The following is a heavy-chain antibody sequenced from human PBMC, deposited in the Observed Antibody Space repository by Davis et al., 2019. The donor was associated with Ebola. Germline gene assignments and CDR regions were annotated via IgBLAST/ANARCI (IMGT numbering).Heavy chain of an antibody. V-gene: IGHV4-30-4*01. CDR1: GGSISSGGYY. CDR3: ARVDCSSTSCYGENWFDP. Sequence: PSETLSLTCTVSGGSISSGGYYWSWIRQPPGKGLEWIGYIYYSGSTYYNPSLKSRVTISVDTSKNQFSLKLSSVTAADTAVYYCARVDCSSTSCYGENWFDPWGQGTLVTVSS. J-gene: IGHJ5*02. D-gene: IGHD2-2*01. CDR2: IYYSGST.